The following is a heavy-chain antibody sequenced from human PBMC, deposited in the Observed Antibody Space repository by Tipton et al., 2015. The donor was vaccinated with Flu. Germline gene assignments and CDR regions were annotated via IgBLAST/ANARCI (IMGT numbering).Heavy chain of an antibody. D-gene: IGHD2/OR15-2a*01. Sequence: QVQLVQSGGGVVQPGRSLRLSCVASGFIFSTYGMHWVRQAPGKGLEWVAVIWYDGSNKYYADSVKGRFTISRDNSKNTVYLQMNSLRAEDTAVYYCARDKNEFYAFENWAQGTLVTVSS. J-gene: IGHJ4*02. V-gene: IGHV3-33*01. CDR3: ARDKNEFYAFEN. CDR1: GFIFSTYG. CDR2: IWYDGSNK.